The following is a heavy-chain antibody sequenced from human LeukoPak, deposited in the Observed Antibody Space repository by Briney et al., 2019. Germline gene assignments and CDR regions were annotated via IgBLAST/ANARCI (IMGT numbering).Heavy chain of an antibody. V-gene: IGHV3-43*02. J-gene: IGHJ4*02. Sequence: GGSLRLSCAVSGFTFDDYAMHWVRQAPGKGLEWVSLISGDGGSRYYAGSVKGRFTVSRDNGKNSLYLQMNRLRTEDTAFYYCAKGADPLTWRMTTVAGTRFDFWGQGTLVTVSP. CDR2: ISGDGGSR. CDR1: GFTFDDYA. CDR3: AKGADPLTWRMTTVAGTRFDF. D-gene: IGHD6-19*01.